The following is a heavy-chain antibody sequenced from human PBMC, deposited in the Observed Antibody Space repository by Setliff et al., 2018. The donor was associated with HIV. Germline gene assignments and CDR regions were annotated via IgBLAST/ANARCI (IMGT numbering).Heavy chain of an antibody. Sequence: PSETLSLTCTVSGVSISSGTYYWSWVRQPAGKGLEWTGRIYTSGSTNYNPSLKSRVTISLDTSKNQFSLKLSSVTAADTAVYYCARENGRTNYYYYYGLDVWGQGTTVTVSS. CDR3: ARENGRTNYYYYYGLDV. CDR1: GVSISSGTYY. V-gene: IGHV4-61*02. J-gene: IGHJ6*02. CDR2: IYTSGST.